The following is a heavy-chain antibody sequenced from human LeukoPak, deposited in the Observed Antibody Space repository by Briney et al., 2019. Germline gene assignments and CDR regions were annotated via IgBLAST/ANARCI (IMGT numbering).Heavy chain of an antibody. CDR1: GFTLSSYN. Sequence: GGSLRLSCAASGFTLSSYNMNWVRQAPGKGLEWVSSISTRSDYIYYADSVKGRFTISRDNAKNSVYLHMSSLRAEDTAVYYCARDYDGYAVDYWGQGTLVTVSS. CDR3: ARDYDGYAVDY. CDR2: ISTRSDYI. V-gene: IGHV3-21*01. D-gene: IGHD5-24*01. J-gene: IGHJ4*02.